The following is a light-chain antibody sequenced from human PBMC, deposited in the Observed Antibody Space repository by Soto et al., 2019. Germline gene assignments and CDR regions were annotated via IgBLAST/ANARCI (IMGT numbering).Light chain of an antibody. J-gene: IGLJ3*02. CDR1: SQHSNYA. Sequence: QSVLTQSPSASASLGASVKLTCTLSSQHSNYAIAWSQQQPEKGPRYLMKLATDGSNTKGDGIPDRFSGSSSGAERYLTISSLHYEDEAYYCCPNWGTGGWVFGGGTKVTVL. CDR2: LATDGSN. CDR3: PNWGTGGWV. V-gene: IGLV4-69*01.